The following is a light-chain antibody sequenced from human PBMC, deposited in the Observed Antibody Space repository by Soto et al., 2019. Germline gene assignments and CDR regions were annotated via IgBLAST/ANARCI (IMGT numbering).Light chain of an antibody. CDR3: QQDASPSP. CDR1: QSVSSSY. Sequence: VLTLSPGTLALSRGERAARSCRASQSVSSSYLAWYQQKPGQAPRLLIYGASSRATGVPDRFSGSGPGTDFTLTISRLEAEDFGEYNWQQDASPSPFAKGTRLEI. CDR2: GAS. V-gene: IGKV3-20*01. J-gene: IGKJ5*01.